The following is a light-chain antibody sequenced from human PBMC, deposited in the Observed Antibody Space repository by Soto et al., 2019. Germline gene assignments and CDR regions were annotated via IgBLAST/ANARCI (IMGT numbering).Light chain of an antibody. J-gene: IGKJ3*01. CDR2: GAS. CDR1: ETVATN. CDR3: QQYNNWPPGAT. V-gene: IGKV3-15*01. Sequence: VMTQSPATLSVSPGERATLSCWASETVATNLAWYQQKPGQAPRLLISGASTRAAGISDRFRGSGSGTEFTLTISSLRSEDSAVYYCQQYNNWPPGATFGPGTKV.